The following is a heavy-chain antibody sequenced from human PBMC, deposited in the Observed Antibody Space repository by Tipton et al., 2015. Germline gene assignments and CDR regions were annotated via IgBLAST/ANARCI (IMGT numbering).Heavy chain of an antibody. CDR3: AREGWNSDSSGYDY. Sequence: TLSLTCTVSGGSITSGSYYWSWIRQHPGKGLEWIGYMFYTGSTSYNPSLKSRVTISIDTSKKQFSLRLSSVTAADTAVYYCAREGWNSDSSGYDYWGQGTLVTVSS. CDR1: GGSITSGSYY. D-gene: IGHD3-22*01. J-gene: IGHJ4*02. CDR2: MFYTGST. V-gene: IGHV4-31*03.